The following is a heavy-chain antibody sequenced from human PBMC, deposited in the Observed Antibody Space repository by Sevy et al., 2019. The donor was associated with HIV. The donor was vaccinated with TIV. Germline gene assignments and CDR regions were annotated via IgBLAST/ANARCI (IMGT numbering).Heavy chain of an antibody. D-gene: IGHD3-16*02. CDR2: ISYGGSS. CDR1: GGSINTIAYY. V-gene: IGHV4-39*01. Sequence: SETLSLTCTVSGGSINTIAYYWGWVRQPPGKGLEWIGSISYGGSSYYNPSLKSRVTISVDTSKNQFSLNLSSVTAADTGTAADTAIYYCVRHLFHDFAWGSHRYRDAFDLWGQGTLVTVSS. CDR3: TAIYYCVRHLFHDFAWGSHRYRDAFDL. J-gene: IGHJ3*01.